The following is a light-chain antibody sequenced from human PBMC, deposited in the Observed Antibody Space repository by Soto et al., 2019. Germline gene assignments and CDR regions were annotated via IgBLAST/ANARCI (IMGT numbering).Light chain of an antibody. CDR1: QSVGNY. Sequence: EIVLTQSPATLSLSPGERATLSCRASQSVGNYLDWYQQKPGQAPRLLIYDASNRSTGIPDRFSGSGSGTDFTLTIRSLEPEDFAAYDCQQRSNWPRTFGQGTKVEIK. CDR3: QQRSNWPRT. CDR2: DAS. V-gene: IGKV3-11*01. J-gene: IGKJ1*01.